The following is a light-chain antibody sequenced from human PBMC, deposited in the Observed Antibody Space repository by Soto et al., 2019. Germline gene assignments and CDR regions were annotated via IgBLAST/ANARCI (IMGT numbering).Light chain of an antibody. J-gene: IGLJ3*02. CDR1: SSDVGGYNY. Sequence: QSALTQPASVSGSPGQSITISCTGTSSDVGGYNYVSWYQQHPGKAPKLMIYEVSNRPSGVSNRFSGSSSGAERYLTISSLHSEDEADYFCQTWGSGIWVFGGGTKVTVL. V-gene: IGLV2-14*01. CDR2: EVS. CDR3: QTWGSGIWV.